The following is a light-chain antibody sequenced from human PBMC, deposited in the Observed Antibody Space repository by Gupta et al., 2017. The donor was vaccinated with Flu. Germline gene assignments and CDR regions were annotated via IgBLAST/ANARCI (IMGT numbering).Light chain of an antibody. V-gene: IGLV2-14*01. CDR1: SSDVGNYNY. Sequence: SSDVGNYNYVSWYQHHPGRAPELLIDEVNNRPSGISDRFSGTKSGNTASLTISGRQADDEADYYCSAYTTSSTLVFGGGTKLTVL. J-gene: IGLJ3*02. CDR2: EVN. CDR3: SAYTTSSTLV.